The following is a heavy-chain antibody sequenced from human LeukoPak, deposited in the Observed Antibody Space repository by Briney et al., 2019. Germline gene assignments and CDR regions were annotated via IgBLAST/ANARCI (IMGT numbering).Heavy chain of an antibody. CDR1: GYTFTGYY. CDR2: IDPDSGGT. CDR3: ARDRLVAGDGVFDY. J-gene: IGHJ4*02. D-gene: IGHD6-19*01. Sequence: ASVKVSCKASGYTFTGYYMHWVRQAPGQGLEWMGWIDPDSGGTYYAQKFQGRVTMTRDTSISTAYIDLSSLRSDDTAVYYCARDRLVAGDGVFDYWGQGTLVTVSS. V-gene: IGHV1-2*02.